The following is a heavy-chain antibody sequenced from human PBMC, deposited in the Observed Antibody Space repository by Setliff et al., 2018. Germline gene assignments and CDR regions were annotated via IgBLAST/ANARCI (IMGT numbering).Heavy chain of an antibody. Sequence: AASVKVSCKASGYTFTSYGISWVRQAPGQGLEWMGWISAYNGNTNYAQKLQGRVTMTTDTSTSTAYMELRSLRSEDTAVYYCARGKGYDSSGYYFYYYYYMDVWGKGTTVTVSS. CDR1: GYTFTSYG. J-gene: IGHJ6*03. CDR2: ISAYNGNT. V-gene: IGHV1-18*01. CDR3: ARGKGYDSSGYYFYYYYYMDV. D-gene: IGHD3-22*01.